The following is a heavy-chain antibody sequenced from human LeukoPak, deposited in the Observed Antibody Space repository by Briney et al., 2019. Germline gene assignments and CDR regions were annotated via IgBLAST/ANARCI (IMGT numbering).Heavy chain of an antibody. D-gene: IGHD1-7*01. J-gene: IGHJ5*02. CDR3: ARDLDPELNTDRWFDP. CDR2: ISSSGSTI. Sequence: GGSLRLSCAASGFTFSDYYMSWIRQAPGKGLEWVSYISSSGSTIYYADSVKGRFTISRDSAKNSLYLQMNSLRAEDTAVYYCARDLDPELNTDRWFDPWGQGTLVTVSS. V-gene: IGHV3-11*01. CDR1: GFTFSDYY.